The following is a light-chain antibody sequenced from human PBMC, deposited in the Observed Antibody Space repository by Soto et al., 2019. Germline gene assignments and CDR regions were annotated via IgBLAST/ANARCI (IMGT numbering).Light chain of an antibody. CDR3: AAWDDSLSGWV. CDR2: RNN. J-gene: IGLJ3*02. Sequence: QSVLTQPHSASGTPGQRVTISCSGSSSNIGSHYVFWFQQLPGTAPKLLFYRNNQRPSGVPDRFSGPKSGTSASLAISGLRSEDEADYYCAAWDDSLSGWVFGGGTKVTVL. V-gene: IGLV1-47*01. CDR1: SSNIGSHY.